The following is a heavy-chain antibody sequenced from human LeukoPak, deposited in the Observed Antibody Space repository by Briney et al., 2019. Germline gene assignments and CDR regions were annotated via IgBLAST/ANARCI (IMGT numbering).Heavy chain of an antibody. D-gene: IGHD3-3*01. Sequence: ASVKVSCKASGYTFTSYAMHWVRQAPGQRLEWMGWINAGNGNTKYSQEFQGRVTITRDTSASTAYMELSSLRSEDMAVYYCARSPPPNLFWSGYYTADAFDIWGQGTMVTVSS. J-gene: IGHJ3*02. CDR1: GYTFTSYA. V-gene: IGHV1-3*03. CDR2: INAGNGNT. CDR3: ARSPPPNLFWSGYYTADAFDI.